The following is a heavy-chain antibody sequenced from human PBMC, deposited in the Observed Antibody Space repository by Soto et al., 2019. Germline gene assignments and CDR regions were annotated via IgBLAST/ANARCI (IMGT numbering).Heavy chain of an antibody. CDR1: GFSFSDYD. CDR2: SSGSGSTT. J-gene: IGHJ5*01. V-gene: IGHV3-11*01. D-gene: IGHD2-8*02. Sequence: VQLEESGGGLVKPGGSLRLSCAVSGFSFSDYDMSWIRQAPGKGLEWVSYSSGSGSTTYYADSVKGRFTISRDNAKNSLYLQMNSLRAEDTAVYYCARVGVDAAATTFDSWGQGTLVTVSS. CDR3: ARVGVDAAATTFDS.